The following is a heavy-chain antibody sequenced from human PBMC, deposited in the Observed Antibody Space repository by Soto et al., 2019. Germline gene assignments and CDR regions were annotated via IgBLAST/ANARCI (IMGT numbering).Heavy chain of an antibody. J-gene: IGHJ3*02. CDR2: ISSSGSTI. V-gene: IGHV3-11*01. Sequence: GGSLTVSCAASGFTFSDYYMSWIRQAPGKGLEWVSYISSSGSTIYYADSVKGRFTISRDNAKNSLYLQMNSLRAEDTAVYYCARGKTGTTFWHAFDIWGQGTMVSVSS. D-gene: IGHD1-7*01. CDR3: ARGKTGTTFWHAFDI. CDR1: GFTFSDYY.